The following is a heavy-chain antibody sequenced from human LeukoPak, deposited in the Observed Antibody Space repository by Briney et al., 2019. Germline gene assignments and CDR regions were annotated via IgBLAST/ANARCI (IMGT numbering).Heavy chain of an antibody. J-gene: IGHJ3*02. V-gene: IGHV4-59*12. CDR2: IFYSGST. CDR1: GFTFSSYG. Sequence: GSLRLSCAASGFTFSSYGMSWVRQPPGKGLEWIGNIFYSGSTYYSPSVKSRVTISLDTSRNQFSLKLNSVTAADTAVYYCAKSNGYGLVDIWGQGTMVTVSS. CDR3: AKSNGYGLVDI. D-gene: IGHD3-10*01.